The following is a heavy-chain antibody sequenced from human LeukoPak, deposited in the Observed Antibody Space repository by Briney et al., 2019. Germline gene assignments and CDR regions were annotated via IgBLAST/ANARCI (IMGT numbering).Heavy chain of an antibody. CDR2: IYHSGST. CDR1: DGSISSSSYY. D-gene: IGHD3-22*01. CDR3: ASSAYESSGYGGYYMDV. V-gene: IGHV4-39*07. J-gene: IGHJ6*03. Sequence: SETLSLTCTVSDGSISSSSYYWGWIRQPPGKGLEWIGSIYHSGSTYCNPSLKSRVTISVDTSKNQFSLKLSSVTAADTAVYYCASSAYESSGYGGYYMDVWGKGTTVTVSS.